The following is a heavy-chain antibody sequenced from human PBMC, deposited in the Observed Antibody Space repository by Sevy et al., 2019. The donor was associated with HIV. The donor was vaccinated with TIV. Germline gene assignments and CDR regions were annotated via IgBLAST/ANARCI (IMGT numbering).Heavy chain of an antibody. Sequence: GGSLRLSCEASGFTVSSNYMSWVRQAPGRGLEWVSVIYSGGSIYYADSVKGRFTISRDNFKNTLYLQMNSLRAEDTAVYYCARSQGYYYDSSGYYYTWGAFDIWGQGTMVTVSS. D-gene: IGHD3-22*01. CDR1: GFTVSSNY. CDR2: IYSGGSI. J-gene: IGHJ3*02. V-gene: IGHV3-53*01. CDR3: ARSQGYYYDSSGYYYTWGAFDI.